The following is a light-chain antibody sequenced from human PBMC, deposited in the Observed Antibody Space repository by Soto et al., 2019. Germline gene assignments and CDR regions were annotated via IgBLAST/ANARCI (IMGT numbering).Light chain of an antibody. V-gene: IGLV2-8*01. Sequence: QSALTQPPSASGSPGQSVTISCTGTSSDVGVYNYVSWYQQHPGKAPKLLIYEVSKRPSGVPDRFSGSKSGNTASLTVSGRQAEDEADFYCSSYAGSNNVVFGGGTKVTVL. CDR1: SSDVGVYNY. CDR3: SSYAGSNNVV. J-gene: IGLJ2*01. CDR2: EVS.